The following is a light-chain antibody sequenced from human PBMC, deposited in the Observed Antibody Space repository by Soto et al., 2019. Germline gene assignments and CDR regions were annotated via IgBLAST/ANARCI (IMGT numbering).Light chain of an antibody. J-gene: IGLJ1*01. CDR2: DVS. CDR1: SSDVGGYNY. CDR3: SSYTSSSTYV. Sequence: QPVLNPPASGNCSPGHSITISCNGTSSDVGGYNYVSWYQQHPGKAPKLMIYDVSNRPSGVSNRFSGSKSGNTASLTISGLQAEDEADYYCSSYTSSSTYVFGTGTKVTVL. V-gene: IGLV2-14*01.